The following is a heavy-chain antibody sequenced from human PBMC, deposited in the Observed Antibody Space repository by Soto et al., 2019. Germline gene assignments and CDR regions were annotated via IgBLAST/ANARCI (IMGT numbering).Heavy chain of an antibody. CDR1: GFTFSSYG. V-gene: IGHV3-33*01. D-gene: IGHD2-8*02. CDR2: IWYDGSNK. CDR3: AREKESWRCGDAFDI. Sequence: QVQLVESGGGVVQPGRSLRLSCAASGFTFSSYGMHWVRQAPGKGLEWVAVIWYDGSNKYYADSVKGRFTISRDNSKNTLYLQMNSLRAEDTAVYYCAREKESWRCGDAFDIWGQGTMVTVSS. J-gene: IGHJ3*02.